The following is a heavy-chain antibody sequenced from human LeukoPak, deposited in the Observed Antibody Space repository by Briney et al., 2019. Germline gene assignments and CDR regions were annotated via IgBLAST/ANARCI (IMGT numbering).Heavy chain of an antibody. V-gene: IGHV3-53*05. CDR1: GFTVSSNY. CDR2: IYSGGST. J-gene: IGHJ4*02. Sequence: GGSLRLSCAASGFTVSSNYMSWVRQAPGKGLEWVSVIYSGGSTYYADSVKGRFTISRDNSKKMLYLHMNSLRAEDTAVYFCAKDLMRSGGTYDYWGQGTLVTVSS. D-gene: IGHD1-26*01. CDR3: AKDLMRSGGTYDY.